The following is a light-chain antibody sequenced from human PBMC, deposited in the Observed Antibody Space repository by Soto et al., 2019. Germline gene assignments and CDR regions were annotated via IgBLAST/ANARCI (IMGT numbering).Light chain of an antibody. CDR3: QQYDSVFT. Sequence: DIQMTQSPSSLFASVGDRRTIICQASQDITNYLNWYQQKPGKAPNILIYGASNLETGPQSRFSGSGSGTDFTLTISRLQAEDIGTYFCQQYDSVFTFGQGTRLEIK. CDR1: QDITNY. V-gene: IGKV1-33*01. J-gene: IGKJ5*01. CDR2: GAS.